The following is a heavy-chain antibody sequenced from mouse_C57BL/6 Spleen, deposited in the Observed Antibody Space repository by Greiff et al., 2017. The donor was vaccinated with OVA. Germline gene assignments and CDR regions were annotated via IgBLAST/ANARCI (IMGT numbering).Heavy chain of an antibody. J-gene: IGHJ1*03. CDR2: IWWDDDK. Sequence: QVTLKESGPGILQPSQTLSLTCSFSGFSLSTFGMGVGWIRQPSGKGLEWLAHIWWDDDKYYNPALKSRLTISKDTSKNQVFLKIANVDTADTATYYCARISYYSKGQPWYFDVWGTGTTVTVSS. D-gene: IGHD2-5*01. V-gene: IGHV8-8*01. CDR3: ARISYYSKGQPWYFDV. CDR1: GFSLSTFGMG.